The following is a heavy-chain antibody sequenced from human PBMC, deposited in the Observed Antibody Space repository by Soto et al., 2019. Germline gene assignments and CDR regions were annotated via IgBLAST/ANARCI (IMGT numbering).Heavy chain of an antibody. V-gene: IGHV4-59*03. CDR1: GGPISSYF. J-gene: IGHJ3*02. CDR3: VSSRTAIYGDALDI. CDR2: IYDSGDA. D-gene: IGHD2-21*02. Sequence: NPSETLSLTCSVSGGPISSYFRNWIRQAPGKGLEWIGCIYDSGDANYNPSLKSRVTISLDTSKNQFSLKLSSVTAADTAVYYCVSSRTAIYGDALDIWAQGTMVTVSS.